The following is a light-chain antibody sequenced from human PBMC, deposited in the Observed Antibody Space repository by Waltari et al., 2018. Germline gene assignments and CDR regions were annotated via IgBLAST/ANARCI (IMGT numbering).Light chain of an antibody. CDR1: QTFLHDDGDTY. CDR3: CQGSRVPPT. V-gene: IGKV2-30*02. CDR2: KVS. Sequence: DVVLTQFPLSLSVTPGQPASISCRSSQTFLHDDGDTYLSWYHQRRGQPPRLRIYKVSNRDSGVPDRISGSGAGTDFTPKISGVEAEDFCIYYCCQGSRVPPTFGQGTKVEVK. J-gene: IGKJ1*01.